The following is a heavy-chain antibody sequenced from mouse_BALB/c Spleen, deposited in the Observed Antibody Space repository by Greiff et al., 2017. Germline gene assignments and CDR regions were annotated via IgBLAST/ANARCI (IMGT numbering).Heavy chain of an antibody. CDR3: ARDQGYDYSWFAY. CDR1: GFSLTGYG. D-gene: IGHD2-4*01. V-gene: IGHV2-6-7*01. CDR2: IWGDGST. J-gene: IGHJ3*01. Sequence: VKLMESGPGLVAPSQSLSITCTVSGFSLTGYGVNWVRQPPGKGLEWLGMIWGDGSTDYNSALKSRLSISKDNSKSQVFLKMNSLQTDDTARYYCARDQGYDYSWFAYWGQGTLVTVSA.